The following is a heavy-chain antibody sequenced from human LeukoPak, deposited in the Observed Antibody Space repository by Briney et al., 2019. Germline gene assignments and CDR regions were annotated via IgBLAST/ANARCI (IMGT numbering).Heavy chain of an antibody. J-gene: IGHJ3*02. D-gene: IGHD3-10*01. CDR3: ARQNYGAFDI. CDR2: IYTSGST. CDR1: GGSISSGSYY. V-gene: IGHV4-61*02. Sequence: PSETLSLTCTVSGGSISSGSYYWSWIRQPAGKGLEWIGRIYTSGSTNYNPSLKSRVTISVDTSKNQFSLKLSSVTAADTAVYYCARQNYGAFDIWGQGTMVTVSS.